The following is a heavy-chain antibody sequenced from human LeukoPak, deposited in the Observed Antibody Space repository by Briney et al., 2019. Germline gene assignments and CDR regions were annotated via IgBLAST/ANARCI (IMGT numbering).Heavy chain of an antibody. J-gene: IGHJ4*02. Sequence: GGSLRLSXAASGFTFSSYWMSWVRQAPGKGLEWVANIKQDGSEKYYVDSVKGRFTISRDNAKNSLYLQMNSLRAEDTAVYYCARDPGGYYDSSGYYYLDYWGQGTLVTVSS. CDR3: ARDPGGYYDSSGYYYLDY. V-gene: IGHV3-7*01. D-gene: IGHD3-22*01. CDR2: IKQDGSEK. CDR1: GFTFSSYW.